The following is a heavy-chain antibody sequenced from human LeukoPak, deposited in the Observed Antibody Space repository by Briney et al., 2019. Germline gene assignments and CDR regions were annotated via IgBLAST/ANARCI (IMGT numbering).Heavy chain of an antibody. CDR2: INPNSGGT. CDR1: GYTFTSYG. J-gene: IGHJ5*02. D-gene: IGHD3-3*01. V-gene: IGHV1-2*02. Sequence: ASVKVSCKASGYTFTSYGISWVRQAPGQGLEWMGWINPNSGGTNYAQKFQGRVTMTRDTSISTAYMELSRLRSDDTAVYYCARDDFWSGYLNWFDPWGQGTLVTVSS. CDR3: ARDDFWSGYLNWFDP.